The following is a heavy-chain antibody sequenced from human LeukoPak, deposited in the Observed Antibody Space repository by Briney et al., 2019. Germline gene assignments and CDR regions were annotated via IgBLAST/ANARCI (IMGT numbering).Heavy chain of an antibody. CDR3: ALIAVAGQYYFDY. Sequence: PGGSLRLSYAAPGFTFSSYAMSWVRQAPGKGLEWVSAISGSGGSTYYADSVKGRFTISRDNSKNTPYLQMNSLRAEDTAVYYCALIAVAGQYYFDYWGQGTLVTVSS. CDR1: GFTFSSYA. CDR2: ISGSGGST. D-gene: IGHD6-19*01. J-gene: IGHJ4*02. V-gene: IGHV3-23*01.